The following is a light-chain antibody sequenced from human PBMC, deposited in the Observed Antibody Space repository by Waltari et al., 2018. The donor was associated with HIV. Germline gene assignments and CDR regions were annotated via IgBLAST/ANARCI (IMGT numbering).Light chain of an antibody. CDR2: AAS. CDR1: RSIRTY. V-gene: IGKV1-39*01. CDR3: QQTYITPFP. Sequence: DIQMTQSPSSLSASVGDSPSITCRASRSIRTYLNWYQQRPGQAPNLVIFAASNLQSGVPPRFSGSGSETDFTLTISSLQPEDFATYICQQTYITPFPFGPGTTVAIK. J-gene: IGKJ3*01.